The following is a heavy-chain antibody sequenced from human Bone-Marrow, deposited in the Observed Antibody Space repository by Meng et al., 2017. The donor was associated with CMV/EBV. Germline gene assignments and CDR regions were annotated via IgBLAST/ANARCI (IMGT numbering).Heavy chain of an antibody. J-gene: IGHJ6*01. Sequence: GGSLRLSCAASGFTFSSYAMSWVRQAPGKGLEWVSAISGSGGSTYYADSVKGRFTISRDNSKNTLYLQMNSLRAEDTAVYYCAKDDHNWNEIYYGMDVWGQGTTVTVYS. CDR3: AKDDHNWNEIYYGMDV. D-gene: IGHD1-1*01. CDR2: ISGSGGST. V-gene: IGHV3-23*01. CDR1: GFTFSSYA.